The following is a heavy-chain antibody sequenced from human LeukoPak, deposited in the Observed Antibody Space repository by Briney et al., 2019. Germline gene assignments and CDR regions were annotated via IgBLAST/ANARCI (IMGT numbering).Heavy chain of an antibody. V-gene: IGHV3-23*01. CDR1: GLTFSSYA. Sequence: PGGSLRLSCAASGLTFSSYAMSWVRQAPGKGLEWVSAISGSDDSTYYADSVKGRFTISRANSKNTLYLQMISLRGEDTALYYCAKGGLIAYFDYWGQGTLLTVSS. CDR2: ISGSDDST. CDR3: AKGGLIAYFDY. J-gene: IGHJ4*02. D-gene: IGHD3-16*02.